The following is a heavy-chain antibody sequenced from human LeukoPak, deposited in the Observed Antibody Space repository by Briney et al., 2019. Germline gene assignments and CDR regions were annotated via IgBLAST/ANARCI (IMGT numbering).Heavy chain of an antibody. D-gene: IGHD3-22*01. V-gene: IGHV4-59*08. CDR2: IYYSGST. J-gene: IGHJ3*02. Sequence: SETLSLTCTVSGGSISSYYWSWIRQPPGKGLEWIGYIYYSGSTNYNPSLKSRVTISVDTSKNQLSLKLSSVTAADTAVYYCARLIDDSSLDAFDIWGQGTMVTVSS. CDR1: GGSISSYY. CDR3: ARLIDDSSLDAFDI.